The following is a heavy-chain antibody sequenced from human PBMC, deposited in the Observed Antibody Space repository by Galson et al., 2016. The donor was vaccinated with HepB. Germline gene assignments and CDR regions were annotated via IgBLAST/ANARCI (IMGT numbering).Heavy chain of an antibody. V-gene: IGHV1-46*01. CDR2: INPLSGGT. CDR1: FINYY. CDR3: ARAIMTPSDNWFDP. Sequence: FINYYIHWVRQAPGQGLEWMGIINPLSGGTDYAQRFQGRVTMTRDTSTSTVSMELSSLRSEDTAVYYCARAIMTPSDNWFDPWGQGSLVTVSP. J-gene: IGHJ5*02. D-gene: IGHD2-8*01.